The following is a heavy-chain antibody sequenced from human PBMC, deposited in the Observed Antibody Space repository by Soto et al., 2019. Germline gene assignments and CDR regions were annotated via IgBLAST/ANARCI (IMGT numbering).Heavy chain of an antibody. CDR1: GFTFSSYA. J-gene: IGHJ4*02. D-gene: IGHD3-3*01. CDR2: ISGGGDAS. Sequence: PGGSLRLSCTAPGFTFSSYAMDWVRQAPGKGLEWLSAISGGGDASHYADSVKGRFTISRDNSKNTLFLQMSSLRAEDTAVYYCATRPTALWSGYWPSDYWGQGTLVTVYS. V-gene: IGHV3-23*01. CDR3: ATRPTALWSGYWPSDY.